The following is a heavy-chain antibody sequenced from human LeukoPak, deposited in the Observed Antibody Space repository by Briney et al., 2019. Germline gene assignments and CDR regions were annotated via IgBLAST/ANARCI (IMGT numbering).Heavy chain of an antibody. D-gene: IGHD6-19*01. V-gene: IGHV3-7*03. CDR2: IKQDGSEK. Sequence: PGGSLRLSCAASGFTFSSYWMSWVRQAPGKGLEWVANIKQDGSEKYYVDSVKGRFTISRDNAKNSLYLQMNSLRAEDTAVYYCARAYSSGWYFHYFGYWGQGTLVTVSS. CDR1: GFTFSSYW. CDR3: ARAYSSGWYFHYFGY. J-gene: IGHJ4*02.